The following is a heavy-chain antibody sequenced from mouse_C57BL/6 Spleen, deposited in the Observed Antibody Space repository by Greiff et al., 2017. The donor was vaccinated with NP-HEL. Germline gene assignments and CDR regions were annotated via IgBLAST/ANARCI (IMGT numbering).Heavy chain of an antibody. CDR1: GYTFTSYW. D-gene: IGHD2-3*01. V-gene: IGHV1-72*01. CDR2: IDPNSGGT. CDR3: AREDGYYPGWFAY. J-gene: IGHJ3*01. Sequence: QVQLKQPGAELVKPGASVKLSCKASGYTFTSYWMHWVKQRPGRGLEWIGRIDPNSGGTKYNEKFKSKATLTVDKPSSTAYMQLSSLTSEDSAVYYCAREDGYYPGWFAYWGQGTLVTVSA.